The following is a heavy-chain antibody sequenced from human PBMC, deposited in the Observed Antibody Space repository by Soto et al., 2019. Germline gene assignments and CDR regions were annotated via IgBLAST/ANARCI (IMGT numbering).Heavy chain of an antibody. V-gene: IGHV5-51*01. CDR3: ARHGGYCSSTSCPPNTKYYYYYYGMDV. Sequence: PGESLKISCKCSGYRFTSYWIGWVRQMPGKGLEWMGIIYPGDSDTRYSPSFQGQVTISADKSISTAYLQWSSLKASDTAMYYCARHGGYCSSTSCPPNTKYYYYYYGMDVWGQGTTVTVSS. J-gene: IGHJ6*02. CDR2: IYPGDSDT. CDR1: GYRFTSYW. D-gene: IGHD2-2*01.